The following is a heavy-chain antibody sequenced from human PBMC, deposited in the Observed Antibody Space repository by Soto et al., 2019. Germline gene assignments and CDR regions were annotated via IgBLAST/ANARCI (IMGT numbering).Heavy chain of an antibody. CDR2: ISSSGSTI. CDR1: GFTFSDYY. Sequence: PGGSLRFSCAASGFTFSDYYMSWIRQAPGKGLEWVSYISSSGSTIYYADSVKGRFTISRDNAKNSLYLQMNSLRAEDTAVYYCARVGSLVAAAGAYFDYWGQGTLVTVSS. D-gene: IGHD6-13*01. CDR3: ARVGSLVAAAGAYFDY. V-gene: IGHV3-11*01. J-gene: IGHJ4*02.